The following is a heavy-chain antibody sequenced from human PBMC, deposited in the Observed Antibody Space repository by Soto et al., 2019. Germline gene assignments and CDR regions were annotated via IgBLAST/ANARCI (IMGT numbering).Heavy chain of an antibody. CDR3: ARDRDPAYSFWSGPLGGGRFDP. J-gene: IGHJ5*02. V-gene: IGHV1-69*12. D-gene: IGHD3-3*01. CDR1: GGTFGNTA. CDR2: IVPLFGTA. Sequence: QVQLVQSGAEVKEPGSSVNVSCKTSGGTFGNTAVTWVRQVPGQGLEWIGGIVPLFGTANYAQKFRGRVMITADESTRTAYMDLSSLRSDDTAIYYCARDRDPAYSFWSGPLGGGRFDPWGQGTLVTVSS.